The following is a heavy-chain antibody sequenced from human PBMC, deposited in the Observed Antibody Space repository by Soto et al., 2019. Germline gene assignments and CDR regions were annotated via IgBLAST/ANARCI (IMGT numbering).Heavy chain of an antibody. Sequence: QVQLQESGPGLVKPSETLSLTCTVSGGSVSSGSYYWSWIRQPPGKGLEWIGYLYYSGSTNYNPSLTGRVTIAVDTSKNQFSLKLSSVTAADTAVYYCARASMVRGVKYFQHWGQGTLVTVSS. J-gene: IGHJ1*01. D-gene: IGHD3-10*01. V-gene: IGHV4-61*01. CDR3: ARASMVRGVKYFQH. CDR1: GGSVSSGSYY. CDR2: LYYSGST.